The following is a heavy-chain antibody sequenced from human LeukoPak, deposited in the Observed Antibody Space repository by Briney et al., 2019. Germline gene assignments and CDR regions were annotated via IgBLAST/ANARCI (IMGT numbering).Heavy chain of an antibody. D-gene: IGHD3-10*01. CDR2: IYYSGST. CDR1: GGSISSYY. Sequence: SETLSLTCTVSGGSISSYYWSWIRQPPGKGLEWIGYIYYSGSTNYNPPLKSRVTISVDTSKNQFSLKLSSVTAADTAVYYCARGLNYYGSGSYAFDYWGQGTLVTVSS. J-gene: IGHJ4*02. CDR3: ARGLNYYGSGSYAFDY. V-gene: IGHV4-59*01.